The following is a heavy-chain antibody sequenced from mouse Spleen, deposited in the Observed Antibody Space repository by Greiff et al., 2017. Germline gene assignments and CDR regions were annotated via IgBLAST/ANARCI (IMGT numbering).Heavy chain of an antibody. J-gene: IGHJ2*01. V-gene: IGHV2-2*01. CDR2: IWSGGST. CDR3: ARTFYDGYYFFDY. Sequence: QVQLQQSGPGLVQPSQSLSITCTVSGFSLTSYGVHWVRQSPGKGLEWLGVIWSGGSTDYNAAFISRLSISKDNSKSQVFFKMNSLQADDTAIYYCARTFYDGYYFFDYWGQGTTLTVSS. CDR1: GFSLTSYG. D-gene: IGHD2-3*01.